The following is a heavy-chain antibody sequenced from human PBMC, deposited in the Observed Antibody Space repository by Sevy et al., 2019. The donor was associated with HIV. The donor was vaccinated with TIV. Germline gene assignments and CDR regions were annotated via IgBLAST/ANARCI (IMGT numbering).Heavy chain of an antibody. CDR1: GYTFTDYY. J-gene: IGHJ4*02. CDR2: INPKSGGT. Sequence: ASVKVSCKASGYTFTDYYMHWVRQAPGQGLEWMGRINPKSGGTHYAQKFQGRVTMTRYTSISTAYMELSRLRSDDTAVYYCARYCSSTSCYAPPFDYWGKGTLVTVSS. D-gene: IGHD2-2*01. V-gene: IGHV1-2*06. CDR3: ARYCSSTSCYAPPFDY.